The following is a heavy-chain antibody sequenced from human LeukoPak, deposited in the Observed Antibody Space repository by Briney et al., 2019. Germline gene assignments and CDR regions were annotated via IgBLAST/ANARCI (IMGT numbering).Heavy chain of an antibody. CDR1: GGTFSSYA. D-gene: IGHD6-6*01. Sequence: SVKVSCKASGGTFSSYAISWVRQAPGQGLEWMGRIIPIFGIANYAQKFQGRVTITAGKSTSTAYMELSSLRSEDTAVYYCARPGEQLEDYYYYYGMDVWGQGTTVTVSS. CDR2: IIPIFGIA. CDR3: ARPGEQLEDYYYYYGMDV. J-gene: IGHJ6*02. V-gene: IGHV1-69*04.